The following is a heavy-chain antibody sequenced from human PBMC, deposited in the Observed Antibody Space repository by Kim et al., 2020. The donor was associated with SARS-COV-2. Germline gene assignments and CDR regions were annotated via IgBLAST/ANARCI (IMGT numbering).Heavy chain of an antibody. CDR2: IYTSGST. J-gene: IGHJ6*02. Sequence: SETLSLTCTVSGGSISSGSYYWSWIRQPAGKGLEWIGRIYTSGSTNYNPSLKSRVTISVDTSKNQFSLKLSSVTAADTAVYYCARERGVEYYYYGMDVWGQGTTVTVSS. CDR3: ARERGVEYYYYGMDV. V-gene: IGHV4-61*02. D-gene: IGHD3-10*01. CDR1: GGSISSGSYY.